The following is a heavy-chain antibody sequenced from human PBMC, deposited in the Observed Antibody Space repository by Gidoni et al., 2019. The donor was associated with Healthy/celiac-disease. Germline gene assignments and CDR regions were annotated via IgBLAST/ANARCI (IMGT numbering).Heavy chain of an antibody. CDR1: GFTFRSYS. CDR3: ARDVAVAGDYYFDY. J-gene: IGHJ4*02. V-gene: IGHV3-21*01. D-gene: IGHD6-19*01. CDR2: ISSSSSYI. Sequence: EVQLVESGGGLVKPGGSLRLSCAASGFTFRSYSMNWVRQAPGKGLEWVSSISSSSSYIYYADSVKGRFTISRDNAKNSLYLQMNSLRAEDTAVYYCARDVAVAGDYYFDYWGQGTLVTVSS.